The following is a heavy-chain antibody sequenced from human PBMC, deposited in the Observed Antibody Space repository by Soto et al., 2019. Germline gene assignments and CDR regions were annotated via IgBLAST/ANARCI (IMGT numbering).Heavy chain of an antibody. CDR1: GGSISTYY. D-gene: IGHD5-18*01. CDR3: ARDGYNYGPLDY. CDR2: IYYSGST. V-gene: IGHV4-59*01. Sequence: LETLSLTCTVSGGSISTYYWSLIRQPPGKGLEWIGYIYYSGSTNYNPSLKSRVTISVDTSKNQFSLKLSSVTAADTAVYYCARDGYNYGPLDYWGQGTLVTVSS. J-gene: IGHJ4*02.